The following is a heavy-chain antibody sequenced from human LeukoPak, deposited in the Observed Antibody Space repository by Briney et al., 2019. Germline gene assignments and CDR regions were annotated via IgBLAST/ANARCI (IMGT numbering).Heavy chain of an antibody. CDR1: GYTFTSYD. CDR3: ARVLLQWELPDY. J-gene: IGHJ4*02. V-gene: IGHV1-8*03. D-gene: IGHD1-26*01. Sequence: GASVKVSCKASGYTFTSYDINWVRQATGQGLEWMGWMNPNSGNTGYAQKFQGRVTITRNTSISTAYMELSSLRSDDTAVYYCARVLLQWELPDYWGQGTLVTVSS. CDR2: MNPNSGNT.